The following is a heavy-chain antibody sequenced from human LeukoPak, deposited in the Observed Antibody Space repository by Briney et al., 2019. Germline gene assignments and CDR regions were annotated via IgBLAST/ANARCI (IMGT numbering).Heavy chain of an antibody. CDR1: GFSLSTSGMR. CDR2: IDWDDDK. Sequence: SGPTLLNPTQTLTLTCTFSGFSLSTSGMRVSWIRQPPGKALEWLARIDWDDDKFYSTSLKTRLTISKDTSKNQVVLTMANMDPVDTATYYCARTRGGGSWYYFDYWGQGTLVTVSS. V-gene: IGHV2-70*04. D-gene: IGHD6-13*01. J-gene: IGHJ4*02. CDR3: ARTRGGGSWYYFDY.